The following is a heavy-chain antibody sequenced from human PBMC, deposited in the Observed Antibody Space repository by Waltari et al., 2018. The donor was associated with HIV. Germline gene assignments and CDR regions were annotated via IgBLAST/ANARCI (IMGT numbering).Heavy chain of an antibody. CDR3: ARGRYGVGFYMDV. CDR2: IGPYNENT. V-gene: IGHV1-18*04. Sequence: QVQLVQSGPEVKKLGASVKVSCKASGYTFTNYGITWVRQAPGQGLEWMGWIGPYNENTNYAQNLQGRVTMTTDISTNTAYMELRSLRSDDTAVYYCARGRYGVGFYMDVWGKGTTVTVSS. J-gene: IGHJ6*03. D-gene: IGHD4-17*01. CDR1: GYTFTNYG.